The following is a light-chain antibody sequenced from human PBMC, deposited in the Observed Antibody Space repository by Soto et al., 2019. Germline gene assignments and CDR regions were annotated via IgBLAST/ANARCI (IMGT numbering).Light chain of an antibody. CDR2: WAS. J-gene: IGKJ1*01. Sequence: DIVMTQSPDSLAVSLGERATINCKSSQSILYNSNNKNYLAWYQQKAGQPPKLLIYWASTRESGVPDRFSGSESGTDFTITISTLQAEDVAVYYCQQYHDTPRTFGQGTMVEFK. CDR3: QQYHDTPRT. CDR1: QSILYNSNNKNY. V-gene: IGKV4-1*01.